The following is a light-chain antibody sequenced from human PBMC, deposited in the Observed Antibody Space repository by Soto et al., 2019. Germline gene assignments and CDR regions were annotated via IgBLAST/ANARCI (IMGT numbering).Light chain of an antibody. V-gene: IGKV1-5*03. CDR1: QSINNW. CDR2: KTS. CDR3: QQYKSFSLT. Sequence: DIQMTQSPSTLSASVGDRVTITCRASQSINNWLAWYQQKPGKAPKLLIYKTSDVESGVPSRFSGSGSGTEFSLTISSLQPDDFATYYCQQYKSFSLTFGGGTRVEVK. J-gene: IGKJ4*02.